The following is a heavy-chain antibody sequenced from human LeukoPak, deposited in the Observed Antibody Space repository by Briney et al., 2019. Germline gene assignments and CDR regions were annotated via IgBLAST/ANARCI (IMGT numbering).Heavy chain of an antibody. CDR2: IYPGDSDT. CDR3: ARRVAAIGGYFDY. J-gene: IGHJ4*02. V-gene: IGHV5-51*01. CDR1: GYSFTSYW. Sequence: GESLKISCKGSGYSFTSYWNGWVRQMPGKGLEWMGIIYPGDSDTRYSPSFQGQVTISADKSISTAYLQWSSLKASDTAMYYCARRVAAIGGYFDYWGQGTLVTVSS. D-gene: IGHD2-21*02.